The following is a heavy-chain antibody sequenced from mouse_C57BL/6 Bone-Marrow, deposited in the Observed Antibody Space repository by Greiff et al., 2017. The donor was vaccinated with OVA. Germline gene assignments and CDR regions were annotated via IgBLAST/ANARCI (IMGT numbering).Heavy chain of an antibody. CDR2: IYPSDSET. Sequence: QVQLQQPGAELVRPGSSVKLSCKASGYTFTSYWMDWVKQRPGQGLEWIGNIYPSDSETHYNQKFKDKATLTVDKSSSTAYMQLSSLTSEDSAVYYCAREDYDWYFDVWGTGTTVTVSS. J-gene: IGHJ1*03. CDR3: AREDYDWYFDV. V-gene: IGHV1-61*01. CDR1: GYTFTSYW. D-gene: IGHD2-4*01.